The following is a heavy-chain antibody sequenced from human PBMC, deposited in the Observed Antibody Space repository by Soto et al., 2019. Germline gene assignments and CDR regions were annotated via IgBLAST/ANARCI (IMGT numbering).Heavy chain of an antibody. Sequence: GASLKVSCKASGYIFSDYGINWVRLAPGQGLEWMGWIIPYNDNTKYAENFQGRVTLATDTSTNTVYMELRSLTPDDTGVYFCARKPYSHYYGMDVWGQGTSVTVSS. CDR2: IIPYNDNT. CDR1: GYIFSDYG. J-gene: IGHJ6*02. CDR3: ARKPYSHYYGMDV. V-gene: IGHV1-18*01. D-gene: IGHD2-21*01.